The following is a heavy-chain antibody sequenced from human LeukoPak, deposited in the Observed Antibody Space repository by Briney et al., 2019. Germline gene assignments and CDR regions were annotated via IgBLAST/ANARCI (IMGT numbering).Heavy chain of an antibody. V-gene: IGHV4-30-2*01. CDR2: IYHSGST. Sequence: KPSETLSLTCAVSGGSISSGGYSWSWIRQPPGKGLEWIGYIYHSGSTYYNPSLKSRVTISVDRSKNQFSLKLSSVTAADTAVYYCAKDHYYDSSGYYEFDPWGQGTLVTVSS. CDR3: AKDHYYDSSGYYEFDP. CDR1: GGSISSGGYS. D-gene: IGHD3-22*01. J-gene: IGHJ5*02.